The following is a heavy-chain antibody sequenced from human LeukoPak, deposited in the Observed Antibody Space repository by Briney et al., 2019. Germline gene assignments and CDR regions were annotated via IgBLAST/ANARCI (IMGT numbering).Heavy chain of an antibody. V-gene: IGHV4-59*08. Sequence: SETLSLTCTVSGGSISSYYWSWIRQPPVKGLEWIGYIYYSGSTNYNPSLKSRVTITVDTSKNQFSLKLSSVTAADTAVYYCARMVAGNDYWGQGTLVTVSS. CDR3: ARMVAGNDY. CDR2: IYYSGST. D-gene: IGHD6-19*01. J-gene: IGHJ4*02. CDR1: GGSISSYY.